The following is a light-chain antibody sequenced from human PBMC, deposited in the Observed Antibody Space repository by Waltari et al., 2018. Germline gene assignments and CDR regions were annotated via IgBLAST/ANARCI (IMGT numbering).Light chain of an antibody. CDR3: QQYGGSPRIFT. CDR1: QNISSSY. CDR2: GVS. V-gene: IGKV3-20*01. Sequence: ESVLPQSPGTLSVSPGERATLPCKTSQNISSSYLTWYQQKPGQAPRLVVYGVSTRATGIPDRFSGSRSGTDFTLTISRLEPEDFAVYYCQQYGGSPRIFTFGAGTKVEIK. J-gene: IGKJ3*01.